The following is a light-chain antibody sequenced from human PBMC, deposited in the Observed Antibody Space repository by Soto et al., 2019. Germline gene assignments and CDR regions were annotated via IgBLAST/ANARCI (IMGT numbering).Light chain of an antibody. J-gene: IGKJ1*01. CDR3: QQYNNWPPWT. Sequence: IVLQQSPGTLSLSPGERATLSCRASQSVSTNLAWYQQKPGQSPRLLIYGTSTRATGIPARFSGSGSGTEFTLTISSLQSEDFAVYYCQQYNNWPPWTFGQGTKVDI. CDR1: QSVSTN. CDR2: GTS. V-gene: IGKV3D-15*01.